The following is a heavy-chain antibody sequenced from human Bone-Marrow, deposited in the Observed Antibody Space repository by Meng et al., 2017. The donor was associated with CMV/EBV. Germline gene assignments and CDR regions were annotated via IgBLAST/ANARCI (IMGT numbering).Heavy chain of an antibody. J-gene: IGHJ5*02. D-gene: IGHD1-14*01. V-gene: IGHV4-39*07. CDR1: GGSISSSDYY. CDR3: ARLNFTGKRGRRGFDP. CDR2: IYYLGTS. Sequence: SETLSLTCTVSGGSISSSDYYWGWVRQPPGKGLEWIGTIYYLGTSYYNPSLESRVTISVDTSKNQFSLKLSSVTAADTAVFYCARLNFTGKRGRRGFDPWGQGTRVTVYS.